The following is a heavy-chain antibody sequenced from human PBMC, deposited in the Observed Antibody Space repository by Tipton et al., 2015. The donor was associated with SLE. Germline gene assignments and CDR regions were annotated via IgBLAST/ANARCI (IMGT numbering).Heavy chain of an antibody. CDR3: ATFSQSRLFDY. D-gene: IGHD3-3*02. J-gene: IGHJ4*02. V-gene: IGHV4-39*07. Sequence: TLSPTCTVSGGSISSSSYYWGWIRQPPGKGLEWIGTIYYSGSTYYNLSLKSRVTISVDTSRNQFSLRLISVTAADTAVYYCATFSQSRLFDYWGQGTLVTVSS. CDR2: IYYSGST. CDR1: GGSISSSSYY.